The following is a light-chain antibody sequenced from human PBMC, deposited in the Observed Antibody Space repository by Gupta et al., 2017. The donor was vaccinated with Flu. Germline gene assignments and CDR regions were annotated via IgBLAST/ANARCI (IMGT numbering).Light chain of an antibody. CDR3: RQGKGWPYA. Sequence: VNLGQPASISCKSSQSLVHNNGNTYLHWFQQRPGQSPRRLIYKVSNRDSGVPDRFSGSGSGTDFTLKISRVDADDVGVYYCRQGKGWPYAFGQGTKLEI. CDR2: KVS. V-gene: IGKV2-30*02. J-gene: IGKJ2*01. CDR1: QSLVHNNGNTY.